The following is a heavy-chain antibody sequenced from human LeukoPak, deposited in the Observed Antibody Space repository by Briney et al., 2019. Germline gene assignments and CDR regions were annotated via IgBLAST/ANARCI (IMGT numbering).Heavy chain of an antibody. Sequence: SETLSLTCTVSGGSISSSSYYWGWIRQPPGKGLEWIGSIYYSGSTYYNPSLKSRVTISVDTSKNQFSLKLSSVTAADTAVYYCARETDGTQNWFDPWGQGTLVTVSS. CDR3: ARETDGTQNWFDP. D-gene: IGHD1-26*01. CDR2: IYYSGST. V-gene: IGHV4-39*07. J-gene: IGHJ5*02. CDR1: GGSISSSSYY.